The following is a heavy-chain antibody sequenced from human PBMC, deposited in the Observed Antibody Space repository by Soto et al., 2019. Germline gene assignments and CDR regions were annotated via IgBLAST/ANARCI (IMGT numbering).Heavy chain of an antibody. CDR1: GYTLTELS. Sequence: ASVTVSCKVSGYTLTELSMHWVRQAPGKGLEWMGGFDPEDGETIYAQKFQGRVTMTEDTSTDTAYMELSSLRSEDTAVYYCATEGSGSSPLYYYYGMYVRGQQTPVTVS. V-gene: IGHV1-24*01. CDR3: ATEGSGSSPLYYYYGMYV. J-gene: IGHJ6*02. D-gene: IGHD2-15*01. CDR2: FDPEDGET.